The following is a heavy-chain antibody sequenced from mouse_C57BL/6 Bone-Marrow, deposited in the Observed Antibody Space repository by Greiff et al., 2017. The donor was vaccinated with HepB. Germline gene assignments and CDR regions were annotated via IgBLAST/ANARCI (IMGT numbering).Heavy chain of an antibody. J-gene: IGHJ3*01. D-gene: IGHD2-3*01. Sequence: EVKLMESGGGLVKPGGSLKLSCAASGFTFSDYGMHWVRQAPEKGLEWVAYISSGSSTIYYAATVKGRFTISRDNAKNTLFLQMTSLRSEDTAMYYCARPNGYSFAYWGQGTLVTVSA. CDR2: ISSGSSTI. CDR3: ARPNGYSFAY. V-gene: IGHV5-17*01. CDR1: GFTFSDYG.